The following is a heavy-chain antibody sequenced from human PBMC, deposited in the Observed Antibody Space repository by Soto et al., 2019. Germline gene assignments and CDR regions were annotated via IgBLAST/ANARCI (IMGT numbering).Heavy chain of an antibody. CDR1: GGTFSSYA. V-gene: IGHV1-69*13. D-gene: IGHD4-4*01. CDR3: AREMYSNYVAHYYYYYGMDV. CDR2: IIPIFGTA. J-gene: IGHJ6*02. Sequence: GASVKVSCKASGGTFSSYAISWVRQAPGQGLEWMGGIIPIFGTANYAQKFQGRVTITADESTSTAYMELSSLGSEDTAVYYCAREMYSNYVAHYYYYYGMDVWGQGTTVTVSS.